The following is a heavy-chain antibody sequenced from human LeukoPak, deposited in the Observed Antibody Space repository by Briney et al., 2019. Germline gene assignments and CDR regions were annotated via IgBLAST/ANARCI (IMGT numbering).Heavy chain of an antibody. CDR3: SRCVDDHYGSGIIDY. CDR2: VYSGDYT. D-gene: IGHD3-10*01. CDR1: GFTVRSNH. J-gene: IGHJ4*02. V-gene: IGHV3-66*01. Sequence: GGSLRLSCVASGFTVRSNHMSWVRQAPGKRLEWVSVVYSGDYTYYADSVKDRFTISRDASKNTLYLQMNSLRAEDTAVYYCSRCVDDHYGSGIIDYWGQGTLVTVSS.